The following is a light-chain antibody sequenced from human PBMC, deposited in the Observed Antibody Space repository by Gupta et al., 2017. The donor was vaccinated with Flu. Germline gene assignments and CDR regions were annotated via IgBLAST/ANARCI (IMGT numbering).Light chain of an antibody. CDR3: SSDTTSSTLV. J-gene: IGLJ2*01. Sequence: QSALTQPASLSGSPGQSITISCTGTSSDIGSYNYVSWYQQHPGGAPNLMIYDVTRRTAVVAYRFSGSKSGNRAALTISGRKADDEADYYGSSDTTSSTLVFGGGTKVTVL. CDR1: SSDIGSYNY. CDR2: DVT. V-gene: IGLV2-14*01.